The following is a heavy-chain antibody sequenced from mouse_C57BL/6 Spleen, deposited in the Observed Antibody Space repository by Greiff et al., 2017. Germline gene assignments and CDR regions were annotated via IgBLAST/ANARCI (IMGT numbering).Heavy chain of an antibody. J-gene: IGHJ2*01. Sequence: DVMLVESGGGLVKPGGSLKLSCAASGFTFSSYAMSWVRQTPEKRLEWVATISDGGSYTYYPDNVKGRFTISRDNAQNNLYLQMSHLKSEDTAMYYCARDGSFFDYWGQGTTLTVSS. CDR2: ISDGGSYT. V-gene: IGHV5-4*01. CDR1: GFTFSSYA. CDR3: ARDGSFFDY.